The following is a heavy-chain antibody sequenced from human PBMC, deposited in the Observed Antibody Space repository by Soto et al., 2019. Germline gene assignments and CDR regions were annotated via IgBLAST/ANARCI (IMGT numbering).Heavy chain of an antibody. Sequence: SETLSLTCTVSGGSITSGVYSWSWIRQPPGKGLEWIGYVHDSGDTNYNPSLKSRVAISLDTSKSQFSLKLSSVTATDTAVYYCVRQGFGALHGLVDVWGQGTTVTVSS. CDR3: VRQGFGALHGLVDV. V-gene: IGHV4-61*08. CDR1: GGSITSGVYS. CDR2: VHDSGDT. D-gene: IGHD3-10*01. J-gene: IGHJ6*02.